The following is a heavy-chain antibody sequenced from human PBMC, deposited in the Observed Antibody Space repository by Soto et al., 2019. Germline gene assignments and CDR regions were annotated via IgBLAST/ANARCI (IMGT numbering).Heavy chain of an antibody. CDR3: ARDLFKSSQIFYYYGMDV. CDR1: GFTFSSYS. CDR2: ISSRSSYI. D-gene: IGHD6-13*01. V-gene: IGHV3-21*01. Sequence: EVQLVESGGGLVKPGGSLRLSCAASGFTFSSYSMNWVRQAPGKGLEWVSSISSRSSYIYYADSVKGRFTISRDNAKNSLYLQMNSLRAEDTAVYYCARDLFKSSQIFYYYGMDVWGQGTTVTVSS. J-gene: IGHJ6*02.